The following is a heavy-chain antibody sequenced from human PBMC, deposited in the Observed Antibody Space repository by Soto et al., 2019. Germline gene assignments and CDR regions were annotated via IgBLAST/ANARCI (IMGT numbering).Heavy chain of an antibody. CDR2: IWYDGSNK. D-gene: IGHD6-25*01. CDR3: ARDAAIGSYLGPFKY. V-gene: IGHV3-33*01. Sequence: QVXLVXSXXGVVXPGXXXXXXCAASXFMFSGYGMHWVRQAPGKGLEWVAVIWYDGSNKYYADSVKGRFXIXXXXXXXXXXXXXNSLRVEDAAVYYCARDAAIGSYLGPFKYWGQXTQVTVSS. J-gene: IGHJ4*02. CDR1: XFMFSGYG.